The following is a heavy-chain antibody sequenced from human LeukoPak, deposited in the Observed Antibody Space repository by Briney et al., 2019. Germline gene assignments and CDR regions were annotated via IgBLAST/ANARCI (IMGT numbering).Heavy chain of an antibody. CDR2: ISYDGSNK. CDR3: ARDRTLYYYDSSGTGAFDI. Sequence: GGSLRLSCAASGFTFSSYAMHWVRQAPGKGLEWVAVISYDGSNKYYADSVKGRFTISRDNSKNTLYLQMNSLRAEDTAVYYCARDRTLYYYDSSGTGAFDIWGQGTMVTVSS. D-gene: IGHD3-22*01. V-gene: IGHV3-30*04. J-gene: IGHJ3*02. CDR1: GFTFSSYA.